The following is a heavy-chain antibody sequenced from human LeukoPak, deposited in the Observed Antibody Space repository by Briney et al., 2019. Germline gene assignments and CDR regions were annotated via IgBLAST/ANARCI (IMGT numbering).Heavy chain of an antibody. V-gene: IGHV1-2*02. CDR2: INPNSGGT. CDR3: ARGFRSTSCP. D-gene: IGHD2-2*01. CDR1: GYTFTSYG. Sequence: ASVKVSCKASGYTFTSYGISWVRQAPGQGLEWMGWINPNSGGTNYAQKFQGRVTMTRDTSISTTYMELSRLRSDDTAVYYCARGFRSTSCPWGQGTLVTVSS. J-gene: IGHJ5*02.